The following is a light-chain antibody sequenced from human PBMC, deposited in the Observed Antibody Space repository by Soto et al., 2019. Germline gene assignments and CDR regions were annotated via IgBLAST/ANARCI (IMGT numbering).Light chain of an antibody. J-gene: IGKJ4*01. CDR2: AAS. CDR1: QIIRYW. CDR3: QQSHSTPLT. V-gene: IGKV1-39*01. Sequence: DIQMTQSPSTLSASVGDRATITCRASQIIRYWLAWFQQKAGKAPKLLIYAASSLQSGVPSRFSGSGSGTDFTLTISSLQPEDFATYYCQQSHSTPLTFGGGTKVDIK.